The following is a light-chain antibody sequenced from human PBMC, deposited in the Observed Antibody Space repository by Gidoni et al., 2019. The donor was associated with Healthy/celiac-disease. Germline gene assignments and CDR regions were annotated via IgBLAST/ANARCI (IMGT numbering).Light chain of an antibody. CDR2: KAS. Sequence: DTQMTQSPSTLSASVGDRVTITCRASQSISSWLAWYQQKPGKAPKLLVYKASSLESGVPSRFSGSGSGTEFTLTISSLQPDDFATYYCQQYNSYCTFGQGTKVEIK. CDR3: QQYNSYCT. CDR1: QSISSW. V-gene: IGKV1-5*03. J-gene: IGKJ1*01.